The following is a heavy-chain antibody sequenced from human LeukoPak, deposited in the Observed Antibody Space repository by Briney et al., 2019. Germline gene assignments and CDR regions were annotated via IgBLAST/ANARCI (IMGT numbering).Heavy chain of an antibody. CDR3: AREGRNSGYYGPFDY. J-gene: IGHJ4*02. V-gene: IGHV3-30-3*01. CDR2: ISYDGSNK. D-gene: IGHD3-22*01. CDR1: GFTFSSYA. Sequence: GRSLRLSCAASGFTFSSYAMHWVRQAPGKGLEWVAVISYDGSNKYYADSVKGRFTISRDNSKNTLYLQMNSLRAEDTAVYYCAREGRNSGYYGPFDYWGQGTLVTVSS.